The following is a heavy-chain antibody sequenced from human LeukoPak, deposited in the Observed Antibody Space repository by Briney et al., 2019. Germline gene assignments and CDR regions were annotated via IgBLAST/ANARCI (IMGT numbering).Heavy chain of an antibody. Sequence: PGGSLILSCVGSGITFSSYGMRWVRQPAGKGLEWVAFIRHDGSNDYDSDSVKGRFTDSRDNSKNNIFLQMNSLRVEEMAVYYCAKEDHPSDSETYYFDYWGRGTLVTVSS. CDR1: GITFSSYG. J-gene: IGHJ4*02. CDR2: IRHDGSND. V-gene: IGHV3-30*02. CDR3: AKEDHPSDSETYYFDY. D-gene: IGHD2-21*01.